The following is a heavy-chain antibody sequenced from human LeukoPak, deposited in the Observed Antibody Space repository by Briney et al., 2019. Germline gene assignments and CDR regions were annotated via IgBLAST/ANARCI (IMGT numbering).Heavy chain of an antibody. CDR2: INAGSGLT. V-gene: IGHV1-3*01. J-gene: IGHJ4*02. CDR1: GYTSTNYA. D-gene: IGHD2-2*01. CDR3: ARVVSSSLDY. Sequence: GASVKVSCKASGYTSTNYAIHWVRQAPGRRLEWMGWINAGSGLTEYSQTLQGRVTITRDTFSSAAYMELSSLRSEDTAVYYCARVVSSSLDYWGQGTLVTVSS.